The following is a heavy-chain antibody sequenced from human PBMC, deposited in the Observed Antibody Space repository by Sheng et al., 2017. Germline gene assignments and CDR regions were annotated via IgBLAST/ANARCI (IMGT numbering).Heavy chain of an antibody. V-gene: IGHV1-18*01. CDR1: GYTFTSYG. CDR2: ISAYNGNT. Sequence: QVQLVQSGAEVKKPGASVKVSCKASGYTFTSYGISWVRQAPGQGLEWMGWISAYNGNTNYAQKLQGRVTMTTDTSTSTAYMELRSLRSDDTAVYYCARHPYYDFWSGYYYYMDVWGKGTTVTVSS. CDR3: ARHPYYDFWSGYYYYMDV. D-gene: IGHD3-3*01. J-gene: IGHJ6*03.